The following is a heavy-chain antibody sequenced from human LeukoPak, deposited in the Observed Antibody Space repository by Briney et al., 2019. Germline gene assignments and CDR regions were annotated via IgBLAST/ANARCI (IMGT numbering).Heavy chain of an antibody. Sequence: GGSLRLSCAASGFTFSSHGMHWVRQAPGKGLEWVAVISYDGSNKYYADSVKGRFTISRDNSKNTLYLEMNSLRPEDTAVYYCAKIAPASTLYGVLDYWGQGTLVTVSS. J-gene: IGHJ4*02. CDR2: ISYDGSNK. D-gene: IGHD4-17*01. CDR3: AKIAPASTLYGVLDY. CDR1: GFTFSSHG. V-gene: IGHV3-30*18.